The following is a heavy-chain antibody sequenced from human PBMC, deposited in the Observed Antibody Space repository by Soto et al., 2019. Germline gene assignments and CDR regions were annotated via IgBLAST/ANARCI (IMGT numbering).Heavy chain of an antibody. CDR2: TYYRSKWYN. Sequence: SQTLSLTCAISGDSVSSNSAALNWIRQSPSRGLEWLGRTYYRSKWYNDYAVSVKSRITINPDTSKNQFSLQLNSVTPEDTAVYYCARAEEGKYCSSTSCTFDPWGQGTLVTVSS. CDR3: ARAEEGKYCSSTSCTFDP. J-gene: IGHJ5*02. D-gene: IGHD2-2*01. CDR1: GDSVSSNSAA. V-gene: IGHV6-1*01.